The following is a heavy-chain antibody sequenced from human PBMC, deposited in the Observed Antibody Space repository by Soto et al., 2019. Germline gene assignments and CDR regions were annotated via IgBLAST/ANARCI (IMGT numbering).Heavy chain of an antibody. CDR3: ARRGVTTGPFDI. J-gene: IGHJ3*02. CDR2: ISSSSSYI. Sequence: EVQLVESGGGLVKPGGSLRLSCAASGFTFSSYSMNWVRQAPGKGLEWVSSISSSSSYIYYADSVKGRFTISRDNAKNSLYLQMNSLRAEDTAVYYCARRGVTTGPFDIWGQGTMVTVSS. V-gene: IGHV3-21*01. CDR1: GFTFSSYS. D-gene: IGHD4-17*01.